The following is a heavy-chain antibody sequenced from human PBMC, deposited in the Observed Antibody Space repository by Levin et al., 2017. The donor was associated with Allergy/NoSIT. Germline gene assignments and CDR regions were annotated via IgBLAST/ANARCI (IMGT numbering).Heavy chain of an antibody. CDR1: GFTFSSYE. Sequence: GESLKISCAASGFTFSSYEMNWVRQAPGKGLEWVSYISSSGSTIYYADSVKGRFTISRDNAKNSLYLQMNSLRAEDTAVYYCAVTYYDFWSGYFDAFDIWGQGTMVTVSS. CDR2: ISSSGSTI. V-gene: IGHV3-48*03. D-gene: IGHD3-3*01. CDR3: AVTYYDFWSGYFDAFDI. J-gene: IGHJ3*02.